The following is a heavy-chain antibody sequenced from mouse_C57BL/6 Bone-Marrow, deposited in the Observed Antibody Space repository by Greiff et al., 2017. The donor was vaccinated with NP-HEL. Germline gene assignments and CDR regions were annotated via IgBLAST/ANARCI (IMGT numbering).Heavy chain of an antibody. V-gene: IGHV1-7*01. CDR3: ANSSSSTTVDVGY. CDR2: INPSSGYT. Sequence: QVQLQQSGAELAKPGASVKLSCKASGYTFTSYWMHWVKQRPGQGLEWIGYINPSSGYTKYNQKFKDKATLTADKSSSTAYMQLSSLTYEDSAVYYCANSSSSTTVDVGYWGQGTTLTVSS. J-gene: IGHJ2*01. D-gene: IGHD1-1*01. CDR1: GYTFTSYW.